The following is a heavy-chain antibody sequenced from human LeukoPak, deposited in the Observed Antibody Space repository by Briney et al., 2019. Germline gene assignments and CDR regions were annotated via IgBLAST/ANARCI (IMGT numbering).Heavy chain of an antibody. J-gene: IGHJ4*02. CDR3: AKWRKGTVTTSFDY. Sequence: GESLRLSCAAPGFTYSTYWMSWVRQATGKGLEWVPNKNQDGRENYYVAFVKGRFTISRDNAKNSLDLQRSSLRDEDTAVYYCAKWRKGTVTTSFDYWGEGTLGT. CDR1: GFTYSTYW. V-gene: IGHV3-7*05. D-gene: IGHD4-17*01. CDR2: KNQDGREN.